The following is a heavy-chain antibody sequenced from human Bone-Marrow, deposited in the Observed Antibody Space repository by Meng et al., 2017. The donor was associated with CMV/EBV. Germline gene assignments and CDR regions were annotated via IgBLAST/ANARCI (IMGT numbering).Heavy chain of an antibody. V-gene: IGHV3-11*06. CDR1: GFTFSDYY. CDR3: ASLSGSYYFDY. J-gene: IGHJ4*02. D-gene: IGHD1-26*01. CDR2: ISSSSSYT. Sequence: VQLVESGGGLVKAGGSLRRSCAASGFTFSDYYMSWIRQAPGKGLEWVSYISSSSSYTNYADSVKGRFTISRDNAKNSLYLQMNSLRAEDTAVYYCASLSGSYYFDYWGQGTLVTVSS.